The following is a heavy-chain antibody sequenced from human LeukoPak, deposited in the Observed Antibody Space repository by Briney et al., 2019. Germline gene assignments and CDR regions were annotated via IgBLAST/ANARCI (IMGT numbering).Heavy chain of an antibody. D-gene: IGHD2-15*01. CDR2: ISGSGGST. J-gene: IGHJ4*02. CDR3: ANSAGGCSGGSCYEGDY. V-gene: IGHV3-23*01. CDR1: GFTFSSYA. Sequence: PGGSLRLSCAASGFTFSSYAMSLVRQAPGKGLEWVSAISGSGGSTYYADSVKGRFTISRDNSKNTLYLQMNSLRAEDTAVYYCANSAGGCSGGSCYEGDYWGQGTLVTVSS.